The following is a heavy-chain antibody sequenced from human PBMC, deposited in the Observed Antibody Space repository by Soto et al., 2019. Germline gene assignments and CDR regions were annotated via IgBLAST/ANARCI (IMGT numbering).Heavy chain of an antibody. CDR1: GFTFSSYA. CDR3: AKPDYYDSGNFDY. J-gene: IGHJ4*02. CDR2: ISGSGGST. Sequence: GGSLRLSCAASGFTFSSYAMSWVRQAPGKGLEWVSAISGSGGSTYCADSVKGRFTISRDNSKNTLYLQMNSLRAEDTAVYYCAKPDYYDSGNFDYWGQGTLVTVSS. D-gene: IGHD3-22*01. V-gene: IGHV3-23*01.